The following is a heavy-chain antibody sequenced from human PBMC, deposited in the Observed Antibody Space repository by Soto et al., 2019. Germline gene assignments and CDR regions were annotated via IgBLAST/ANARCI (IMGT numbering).Heavy chain of an antibody. J-gene: IGHJ3*02. Sequence: TGGSLRLSCAASGFTFSSYAMSWVRQAPGKGLEWVSAISGSGGSTYYADSVKGRFTISRDNSKNTLYLQMNSLRAEDTAVYYCAKACSSGWYGVYDAFDIWGQGTMVTVSS. CDR2: ISGSGGST. CDR1: GFTFSSYA. CDR3: AKACSSGWYGVYDAFDI. V-gene: IGHV3-23*01. D-gene: IGHD6-19*01.